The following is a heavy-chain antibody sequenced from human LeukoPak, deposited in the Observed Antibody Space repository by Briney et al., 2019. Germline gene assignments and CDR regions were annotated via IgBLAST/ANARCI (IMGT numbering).Heavy chain of an antibody. CDR2: IQIGGST. CDR1: GGSFSGYY. D-gene: IGHD6-13*01. J-gene: IGHJ1*01. CDR3: ARGITGITATGSE. V-gene: IGHV4-59*10. Sequence: SETLSLTCAVYGGSFSGYYWNWIRQRQPAGKGLEWIGHIQIGGSTNYNPSLKSRITISVDTSKNQFSLKLSSVTAADTAVYYCARGITGITATGSEWGQGTLVTVSS.